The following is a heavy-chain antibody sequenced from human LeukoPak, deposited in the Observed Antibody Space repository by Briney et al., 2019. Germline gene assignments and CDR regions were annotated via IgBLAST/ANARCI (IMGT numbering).Heavy chain of an antibody. J-gene: IGHJ3*02. CDR2: IYTSGST. D-gene: IGHD1-26*01. V-gene: IGHV4-4*07. CDR3: ARGIDDSGSLTFDI. Sequence: PSETLSLTCTVSGGSLSSYYWSWIRQPAGKGLEWIGRIYTSGSTNYNPSLKSRVTMSVDTSKNQFSLKLSSVTAADTAVYYCARGIDDSGSLTFDIWGRGTMVTVSS. CDR1: GGSLSSYY.